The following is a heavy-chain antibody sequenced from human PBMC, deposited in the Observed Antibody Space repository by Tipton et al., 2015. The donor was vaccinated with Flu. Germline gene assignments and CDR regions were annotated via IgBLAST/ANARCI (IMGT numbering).Heavy chain of an antibody. CDR2: IWYDGSNT. CDR3: ARDEGVVNYYFGMDV. J-gene: IGHJ6*02. Sequence: QLVQSGGGGVQPERSLRLSCKASGFDFSVYGMHWVRQAPGKGLEWVAVIWYDGSNTHYADSVKGRFTISRDNSRNTLYLQMYGLRVEDTAVYYCARDEGVVNYYFGMDVWGQGTTVSVSS. CDR1: GFDFSVYG. V-gene: IGHV3-33*01.